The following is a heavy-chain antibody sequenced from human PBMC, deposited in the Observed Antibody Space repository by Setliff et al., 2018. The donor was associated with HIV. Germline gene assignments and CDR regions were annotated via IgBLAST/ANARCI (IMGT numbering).Heavy chain of an antibody. CDR3: ARLSPYGDYLLFQY. CDR2: IDTNTGNP. CDR1: GYTFTNYA. V-gene: IGHV7-4-1*02. Sequence: RASVMVSCKASGYTFTNYAMNWLRQAPGQGLEWMGWIDTNTGNPTYAQGFTGRFVFSLDTSVSTAFLQISTLKAEDTAVYYCARLSPYGDYLLFQYWGQGTQVTVSS. J-gene: IGHJ4*02. D-gene: IGHD4-17*01.